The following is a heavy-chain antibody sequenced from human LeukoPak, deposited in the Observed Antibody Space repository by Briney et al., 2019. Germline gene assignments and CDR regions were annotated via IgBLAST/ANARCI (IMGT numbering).Heavy chain of an antibody. D-gene: IGHD3-16*02. Sequence: GGSLRLSCAASGFTFINYAMTWVRQAPGKGLEWVSAISGSGGSTYYADSVKGRFTISRDNSKNTLYLQMDSLRAEDTAVYYCAKSTQLRGGIATDFDSWGQGTLVTVSS. J-gene: IGHJ4*02. CDR2: ISGSGGST. CDR1: GFTFINYA. CDR3: AKSTQLRGGIATDFDS. V-gene: IGHV3-23*01.